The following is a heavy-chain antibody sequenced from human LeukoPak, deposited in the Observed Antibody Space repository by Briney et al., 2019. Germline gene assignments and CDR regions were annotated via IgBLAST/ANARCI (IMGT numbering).Heavy chain of an antibody. CDR3: ATQEYCSGGSCYTWFDP. V-gene: IGHV5-51*01. J-gene: IGHJ5*02. CDR1: GYSINNYW. Sequence: GESLKISCKGSGYSINNYWIGWVRQMPGEGLGWVGIIYPAESGIRYSPSFQGQVTISADKSTRTPYLQRSSLKASDTAMYYCATQEYCSGGSCYTWFDPWGQGTLVTVSS. CDR2: IYPAESGI. D-gene: IGHD2-15*01.